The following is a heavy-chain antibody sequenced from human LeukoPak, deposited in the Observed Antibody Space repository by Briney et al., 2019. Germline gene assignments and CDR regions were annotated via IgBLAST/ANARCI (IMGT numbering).Heavy chain of an antibody. D-gene: IGHD3-10*01. J-gene: IGHJ3*02. V-gene: IGHV3-23*01. Sequence: GGSLRLSCAASGFTFSSYAMNWVRQPPGKGLEWVSIISGSGGSTYYADSVKGRFTISRDNSKNSLYLQMNSLRAEDTAVYYCAKKRYGSGNYYNPVDAFDIWGQGTMVTVSS. CDR1: GFTFSSYA. CDR2: ISGSGGST. CDR3: AKKRYGSGNYYNPVDAFDI.